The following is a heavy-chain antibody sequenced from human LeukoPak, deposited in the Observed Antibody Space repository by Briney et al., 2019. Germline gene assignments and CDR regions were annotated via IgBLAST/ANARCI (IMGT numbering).Heavy chain of an antibody. D-gene: IGHD1-26*01. Sequence: GGSLRLSCAASRFTFSSYWMHWVRQAPGKGLVWVSRINSDGSSTSYADSVKGRFTISRDNAKNTLYLQMNSLRAEDTAVYYCARVPDSGSAIDYWGQGTLVTVSS. CDR2: INSDGSST. CDR3: ARVPDSGSAIDY. V-gene: IGHV3-74*01. J-gene: IGHJ4*02. CDR1: RFTFSSYW.